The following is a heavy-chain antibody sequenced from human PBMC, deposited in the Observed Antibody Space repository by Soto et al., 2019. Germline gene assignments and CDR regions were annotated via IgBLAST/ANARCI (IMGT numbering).Heavy chain of an antibody. D-gene: IGHD5-12*01. J-gene: IGHJ3*02. CDR2: ISYDGSNK. Sequence: GGSLRLSCAASGFTFSSYGMHWVRQAPGKGLEWVAVISYDGSNKYYADSVKGRFTISRDNSKNTLYLQMNSLRAEDTAVYYCAKDRDSGYDFDLAFDIWGQGTMVTVSS. CDR1: GFTFSSYG. V-gene: IGHV3-30*18. CDR3: AKDRDSGYDFDLAFDI.